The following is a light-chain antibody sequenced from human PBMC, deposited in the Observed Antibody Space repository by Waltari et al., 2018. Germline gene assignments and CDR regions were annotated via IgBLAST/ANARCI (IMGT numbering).Light chain of an antibody. V-gene: IGKV3-11*01. CDR1: QSVSSY. Sequence: EIVLTQSPATLSLSPGERATLSCRASQSVSSYLGWYQQQPGQAPRLLIYDASNRATGIPARFSGSGSGTDFTLTISSLEPEDFAVYYCQQRSNWPLTFGGGTKVEIK. CDR2: DAS. J-gene: IGKJ4*01. CDR3: QQRSNWPLT.